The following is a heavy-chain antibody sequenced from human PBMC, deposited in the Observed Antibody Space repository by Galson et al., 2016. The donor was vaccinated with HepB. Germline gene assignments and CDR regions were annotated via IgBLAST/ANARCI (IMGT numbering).Heavy chain of an antibody. CDR3: ARVVYGSGSYYRFYDY. V-gene: IGHV3-48*02. CDR2: ITSSSSLI. CDR1: GFNLNSYS. Sequence: SLRLSCAVFGFNLNSYSMNWVRQAPGKGLEWISYITSSSSLIFYADSVKGRFTISRDNARNSLYLQMNILRDEDTAAYYCARVVYGSGSYYRFYDYWGQGTLVTVSS. J-gene: IGHJ4*02. D-gene: IGHD3-10*01.